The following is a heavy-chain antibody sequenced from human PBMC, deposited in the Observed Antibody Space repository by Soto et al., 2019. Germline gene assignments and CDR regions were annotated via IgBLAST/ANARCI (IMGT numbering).Heavy chain of an antibody. V-gene: IGHV4-34*01. D-gene: IGHD3-22*01. CDR2: INHSGST. CDR3: ARRGYYDSSGYYGY. CDR1: GGSFSGYY. J-gene: IGHJ4*02. Sequence: QVQLQQWGAGLLKPSETLSLTCAVYGGSFSGYYWSWIRQPPGKGLEWIGEINHSGSTNYNPSLKSRVTIXVXTXXNQFSLKLSSVTAADTAVYYCARRGYYDSSGYYGYWGQGTLVTVSS.